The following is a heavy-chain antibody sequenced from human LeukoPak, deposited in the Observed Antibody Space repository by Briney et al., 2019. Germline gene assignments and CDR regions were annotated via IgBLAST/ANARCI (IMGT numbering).Heavy chain of an antibody. CDR1: GYTFTSYA. V-gene: IGHV7-4-1*02. CDR3: ARDLFIGTSSWYESFDY. Sequence: GASVTVSCKASGYTFTSYAMNWVRQAPGQGLEWMGWINTNTGNPTYAQGFTGRFAFSLDTSVSTAYLQISSLTAEDTAVYYCARDLFIGTSSWYESFDYWGQGTLVTVSS. J-gene: IGHJ4*02. D-gene: IGHD6-13*01. CDR2: INTNTGNP.